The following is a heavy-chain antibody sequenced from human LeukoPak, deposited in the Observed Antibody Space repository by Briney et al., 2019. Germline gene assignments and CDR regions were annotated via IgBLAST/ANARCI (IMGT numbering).Heavy chain of an antibody. V-gene: IGHV3-7*03. CDR3: XXXXXXXXYDSSGYYGALDY. J-gene: IGHJ4*02. CDR1: GFTFSSYW. Sequence: PGGSLRLSCAASGFTFSSYWMSWVRQAPGKGLEWVANIKQDGSEKYYVDSVKGRFTISRDNAKNSLYLQMNSLRAEDTALYYXXXXXXXXXYDSSGYYGALDYWGQGTLVTVSS. D-gene: IGHD3-22*01. CDR2: IKQDGSEK.